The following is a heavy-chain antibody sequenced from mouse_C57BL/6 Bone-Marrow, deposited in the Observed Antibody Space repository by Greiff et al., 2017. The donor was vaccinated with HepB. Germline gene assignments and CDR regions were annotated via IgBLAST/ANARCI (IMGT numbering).Heavy chain of an antibody. CDR2: IYPGSGNT. Sequence: QVQLQQSGAELVRPGASVKLSCKASGYTFTDYYINWVKQRPGQGLEWIARIYPGSGNTYYNEKFKGKATLTAEKSSSTAYMQLSSLTSEDSAVYFCARRMTTVVARYFDVWGTGTTVTVSS. V-gene: IGHV1-76*01. CDR1: GYTFTDYY. J-gene: IGHJ1*03. CDR3: ARRMTTVVARYFDV. D-gene: IGHD1-1*01.